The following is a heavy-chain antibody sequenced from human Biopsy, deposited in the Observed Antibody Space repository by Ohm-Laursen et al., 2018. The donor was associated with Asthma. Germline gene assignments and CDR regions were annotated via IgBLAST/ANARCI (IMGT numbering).Heavy chain of an antibody. CDR2: ISSSGATI. J-gene: IGHJ4*02. CDR3: ARVMELELLDY. V-gene: IGHV3-11*01. Sequence: SLRLPCSASGFTFSDYYMSWIRQAPGKGLEWVSYISSSGATIYYADSVRGRFTISRDNAKNSLYLQMNSLRAEDTAVYYCARVMELELLDYWGQGTLVTVSS. CDR1: GFTFSDYY. D-gene: IGHD1-7*01.